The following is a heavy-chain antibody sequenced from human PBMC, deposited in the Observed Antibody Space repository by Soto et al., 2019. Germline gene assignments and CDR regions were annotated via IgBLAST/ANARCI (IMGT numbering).Heavy chain of an antibody. J-gene: IGHJ6*02. D-gene: IGHD3-10*01. CDR2: ISSSSSYI. Sequence: GGSLRLTCAASGFTFSSYSMNWVRQAPGKGLEWVSSISSSSSYIYYADSVKGRFTISRDNAKNSLYLQMNSLRAEDTAVYYCARTNYPYYYYGMDVWGQGTTVTVSS. V-gene: IGHV3-21*01. CDR3: ARTNYPYYYYGMDV. CDR1: GFTFSSYS.